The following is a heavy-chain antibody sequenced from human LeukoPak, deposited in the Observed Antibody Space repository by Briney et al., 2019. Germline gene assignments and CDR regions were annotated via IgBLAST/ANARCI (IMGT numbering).Heavy chain of an antibody. J-gene: IGHJ4*02. D-gene: IGHD2-8*01. CDR1: GFTFSSYA. CDR2: ISGSGGST. CDR3: AKSSTMGFRSYYFDY. V-gene: IGHV3-23*01. Sequence: GGSLRLSCAASGFTFSSYAMSWVRQAPGKGLEWVSAISGSGGSTYYADSVKGRFTISRDNSKNTLYLQMNSLRAEDTAVYYCAKSSTMGFRSYYFDYWGQGTLVTVSS.